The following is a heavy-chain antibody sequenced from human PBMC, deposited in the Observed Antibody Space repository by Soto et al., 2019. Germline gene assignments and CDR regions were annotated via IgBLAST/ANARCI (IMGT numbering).Heavy chain of an antibody. CDR1: GGSISSYY. Sequence: SETLSLTCTASGGSISSYYWSWIRQPPGKGLEWIGYIYYSGSTNYNPSLKSRVTISVDTSKNQFSLKLSSVTAADTAVYYCASLLDYGDSNDAFDIWGQGTMVTVSS. V-gene: IGHV4-59*08. CDR3: ASLLDYGDSNDAFDI. D-gene: IGHD4-17*01. J-gene: IGHJ3*02. CDR2: IYYSGST.